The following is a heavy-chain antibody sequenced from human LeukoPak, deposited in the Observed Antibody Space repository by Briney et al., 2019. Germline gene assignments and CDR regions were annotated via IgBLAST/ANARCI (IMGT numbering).Heavy chain of an antibody. CDR3: AKDRGGVVVPAATDY. D-gene: IGHD2-2*01. CDR1: GFTFSSYA. V-gene: IGHV3-23*01. CDR2: ISGSGGST. Sequence: GGSLRLSCAASGFTFSSYAMSWVRQAPGKGLEWVSAISGSGGSTYYADSVKGRFTISRDNSKNTLYLQMNSLRAEDTAVYYCAKDRGGVVVPAATDYWGQGTLVTVSS. J-gene: IGHJ4*02.